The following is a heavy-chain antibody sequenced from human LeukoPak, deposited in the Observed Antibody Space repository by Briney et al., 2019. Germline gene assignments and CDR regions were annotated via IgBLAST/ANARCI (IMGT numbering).Heavy chain of an antibody. V-gene: IGHV3-23*01. CDR2: ISGSGGST. CDR1: GFTFSSYA. Sequence: GALRLSCAASGFTFSSYAMSWVRQAPGKGLEWVSAISGSGGSTYYADSVKGRFTISRDNSKNTLYLQMNSLRAEDTAVYYCAKELYYYDSSGYYHVFDYWGQGTLVTVSS. J-gene: IGHJ4*02. CDR3: AKELYYYDSSGYYHVFDY. D-gene: IGHD3-22*01.